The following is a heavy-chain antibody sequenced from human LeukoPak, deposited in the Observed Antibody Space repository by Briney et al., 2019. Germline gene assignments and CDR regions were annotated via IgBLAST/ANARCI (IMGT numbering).Heavy chain of an antibody. CDR1: GFAFTTYG. V-gene: IGHV3-23*01. J-gene: IGHJ4*02. CDR3: AKDRGY. Sequence: GGSLRLSCAASGFAFTTYGMTWVRQALGKGLEWVSGISASGDTTYYADSVKGRFTISRDNSKNTLYLQMNSLRADDTAVYYCAKDRGYWGQGTLVAVSS. CDR2: ISASGDTT.